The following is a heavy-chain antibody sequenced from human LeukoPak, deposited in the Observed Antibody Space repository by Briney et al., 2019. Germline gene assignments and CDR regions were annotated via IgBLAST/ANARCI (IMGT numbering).Heavy chain of an antibody. J-gene: IGHJ5*02. D-gene: IGHD6-19*01. CDR1: GFTFGTYA. Sequence: GGSLRLSCAASGFTFGTYAMSWVRQAPGKGLEWISAISGSGGSTYYADSAKGRFTISRDNPKNTLYLQMNSLRAEDTAVYYCAKIPYSSGWVQNWFDPWGQGTLVTVSS. CDR2: ISGSGGST. CDR3: AKIPYSSGWVQNWFDP. V-gene: IGHV3-23*01.